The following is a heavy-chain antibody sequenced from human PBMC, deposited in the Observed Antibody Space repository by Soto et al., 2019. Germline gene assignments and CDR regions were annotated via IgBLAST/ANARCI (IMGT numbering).Heavy chain of an antibody. Sequence: ASVKVSCKASGYAFTNYGINWVRQAPGQGLEWMAWITTYNGKTIYAEKLQGRVTLTTDTSTSTAYMEVRSLRSDDTAVYYCARDPQIVGDMNIDYWGQGTLVTVSS. CDR2: ITTYNGKT. V-gene: IGHV1-18*01. D-gene: IGHD1-26*01. CDR3: ARDPQIVGDMNIDY. J-gene: IGHJ4*02. CDR1: GYAFTNYG.